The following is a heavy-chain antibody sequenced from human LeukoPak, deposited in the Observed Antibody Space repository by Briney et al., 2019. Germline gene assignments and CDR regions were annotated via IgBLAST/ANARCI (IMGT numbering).Heavy chain of an antibody. J-gene: IGHJ4*02. D-gene: IGHD5-18*01. CDR3: ASGQLWPYFDY. CDR1: GFTFSSYE. Sequence: GGSLRLSCAASGFTFSSYEMNWVRQAPGKGLEWVSYISSNGSTIYYADSVKGRCTISRDNAKNSLYLQMNSLRAEDTAVYYCASGQLWPYFDYWGQGTLVTVSS. V-gene: IGHV3-48*03. CDR2: ISSNGSTI.